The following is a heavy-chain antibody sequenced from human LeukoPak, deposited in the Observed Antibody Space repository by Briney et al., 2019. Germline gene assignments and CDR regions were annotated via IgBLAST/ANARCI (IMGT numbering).Heavy chain of an antibody. CDR3: ARDSGYVAGGY. D-gene: IGHD5-12*01. CDR2: MNPNSGNT. Sequence: ASVKVSCKASGYTFTGYYMHWVRQATGQGLEWMGWMNPNSGNTGYAQKFQGRVTMTRNTSISTAYMELSSLRSEDTAVYYCARDSGYVAGGYWGQGTLVTVSS. V-gene: IGHV1-8*02. CDR1: GYTFTGYY. J-gene: IGHJ4*02.